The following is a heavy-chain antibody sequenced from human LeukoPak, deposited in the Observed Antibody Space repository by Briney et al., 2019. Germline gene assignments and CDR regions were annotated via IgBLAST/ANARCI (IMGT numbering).Heavy chain of an antibody. Sequence: SQTLSLTCTVSGGSISSGGYYWSWIRQHPGKGLEWIGYIYYSGSTYYNPSLKSRVTISVDTSKNQFSLKLSSVTAADTAVYYCANLGSYYNKFDYWGQGTLVTVSS. CDR1: GGSISSGGYY. V-gene: IGHV4-31*03. D-gene: IGHD3-10*01. J-gene: IGHJ4*02. CDR3: ANLGSYYNKFDY. CDR2: IYYSGST.